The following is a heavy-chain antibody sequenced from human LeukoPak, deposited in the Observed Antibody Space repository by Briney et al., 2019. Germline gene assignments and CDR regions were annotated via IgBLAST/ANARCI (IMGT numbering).Heavy chain of an antibody. CDR2: IWYDGSNK. D-gene: IGHD1-26*01. Sequence: GGSLRLSCAESGFTFSSYGMHWVRQAPGKGLEWVAVIWYDGSNKYYADSVKGRFTISRDNSKNTLYLQMNSLRAEDTAVYYCAKVDSGSYYGSFDYWGQGTLVTVSS. CDR1: GFTFSSYG. V-gene: IGHV3-33*06. J-gene: IGHJ4*02. CDR3: AKVDSGSYYGSFDY.